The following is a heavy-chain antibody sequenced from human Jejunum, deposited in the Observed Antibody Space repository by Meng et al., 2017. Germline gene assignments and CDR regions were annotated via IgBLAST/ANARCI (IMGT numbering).Heavy chain of an antibody. J-gene: IGHJ4*02. D-gene: IGHD2-21*02. Sequence: GESLKISCEASGFTFNYFGMHWVRQTPGKGLEWLAVIWNDGTIKHYADWLKGRFTISRDNSQNTLYLHMNSLRVEDTAVYYCARALDLAVATGTGLDYWGQGTLVTVSS. V-gene: IGHV3-33*01. CDR3: ARALDLAVATGTGLDY. CDR2: IWNDGTIK. CDR1: GFTFNYFG.